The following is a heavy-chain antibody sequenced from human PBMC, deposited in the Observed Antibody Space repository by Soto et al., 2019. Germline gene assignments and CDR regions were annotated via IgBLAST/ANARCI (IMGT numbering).Heavy chain of an antibody. CDR1: GYSISSGFY. D-gene: IGHD5-18*01. J-gene: IGHJ4*02. V-gene: IGHV4-38-2*01. Sequence: SETLSLTCAVSGYSISSGFYWDWIRQPPGKGLEWIGSIYHSGSTYYNPSLKSRVTISVDTSKNQFSLKLSSVTAADTAVYYCATGEYNYRDHYWGQGTLVTVSS. CDR3: ATGEYNYRDHY. CDR2: IYHSGST.